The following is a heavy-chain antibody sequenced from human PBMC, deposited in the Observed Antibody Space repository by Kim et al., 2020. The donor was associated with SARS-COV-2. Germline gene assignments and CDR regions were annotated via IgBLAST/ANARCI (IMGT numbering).Heavy chain of an antibody. V-gene: IGHV1-3*01. Sequence: KYAQKFQGRVTIHRDTSASTAYMELSSLRSEDTAVYYCARDGSPEYYFDYWGQGTLVTVSS. J-gene: IGHJ4*02. CDR3: ARDGSPEYYFDY. D-gene: IGHD1-26*01.